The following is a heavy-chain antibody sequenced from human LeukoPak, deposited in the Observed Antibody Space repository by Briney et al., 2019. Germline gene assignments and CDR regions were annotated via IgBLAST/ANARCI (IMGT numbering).Heavy chain of an antibody. CDR1: GFTFSSYG. CDR3: ARELEIAAAGTRWFDP. J-gene: IGHJ5*02. Sequence: GGSLRLSCAASGFTFSSYGMHWVRQAPGKGLEWVAVIWYDGSNKYYADSVKGRFTIPRDNSKNTLYLQMNSLRAEDTAVYYCARELEIAAAGTRWFDPWGQGTLVTVSS. D-gene: IGHD6-13*01. V-gene: IGHV3-33*01. CDR2: IWYDGSNK.